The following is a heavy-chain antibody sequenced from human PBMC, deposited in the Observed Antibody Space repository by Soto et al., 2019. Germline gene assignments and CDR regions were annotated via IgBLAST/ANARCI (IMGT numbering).Heavy chain of an antibody. D-gene: IGHD3-22*01. Sequence: SGPTLVNPTETPTLTCTVSGFSLSNARMGVSWIRQPPGKALEWLAHIFSNDEKSYSTSLKSRLTISKDTSKSQVVLTMTNMDPVDTATYYCARILQIYYDSSGYYYDYWGQGTLVTVSS. J-gene: IGHJ4*02. CDR3: ARILQIYYDSSGYYYDY. CDR2: IFSNDEK. CDR1: GFSLSNARMG. V-gene: IGHV2-26*01.